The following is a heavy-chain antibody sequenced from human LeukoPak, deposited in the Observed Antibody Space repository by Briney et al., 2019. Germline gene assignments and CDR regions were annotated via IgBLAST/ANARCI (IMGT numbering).Heavy chain of an antibody. V-gene: IGHV3-30*18. J-gene: IGHJ4*02. CDR3: AKDGKEYYSDSSGFSDY. D-gene: IGHD3-22*01. CDR2: ISYEGSNK. Sequence: GRSLRLSCAASGFTFSSYGMHWVRQAPGKGLEWVAVISYEGSNKYYADSVKGRFTVSRDNSKKTLNLQMNSLRVEDTAVYYCAKDGKEYYSDSSGFSDYWGQGTLVTVSS. CDR1: GFTFSSYG.